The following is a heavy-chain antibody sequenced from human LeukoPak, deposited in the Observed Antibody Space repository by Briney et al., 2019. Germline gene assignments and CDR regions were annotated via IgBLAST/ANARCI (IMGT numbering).Heavy chain of an antibody. CDR1: GGTFSSYA. Sequence: GASVKVSCKASGGTFSSYAISWVRQAPGQGLAWMGWINPNSGGTHYAQKFQGRVTMTRDTSISTAYMELSRLRSDDTAVYYCARDPGYSSPRGDYWGQGTLVTVSS. J-gene: IGHJ4*02. CDR3: ARDPGYSSPRGDY. CDR2: INPNSGGT. V-gene: IGHV1-2*02. D-gene: IGHD5-18*01.